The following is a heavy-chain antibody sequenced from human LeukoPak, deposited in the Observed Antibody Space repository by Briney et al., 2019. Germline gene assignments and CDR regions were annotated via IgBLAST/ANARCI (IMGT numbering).Heavy chain of an antibody. CDR1: GFTFSSYA. J-gene: IGHJ5*01. CDR3: AKDRHAPGRYCSSTSCFPFDS. D-gene: IGHD2-2*01. V-gene: IGHV3-23*01. Sequence: SLRLSCVVSGFTFSSYAMSWVRQAPGKGLEWVSGISGSGGSTYYADSVKGRFTISRDNTKNTLYLQMNSLRAEDTAVYYCAKDRHAPGRYCSSTSCFPFDSWGQGTLVTVSS. CDR2: ISGSGGST.